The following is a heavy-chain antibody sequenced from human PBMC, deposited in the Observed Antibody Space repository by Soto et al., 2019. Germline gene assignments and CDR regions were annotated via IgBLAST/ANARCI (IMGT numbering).Heavy chain of an antibody. CDR1: GGTFSSYA. CDR3: ARDYSPTYYYDSSGYLLRLYGMDV. V-gene: IGHV1-69*01. J-gene: IGHJ6*02. CDR2: IIPIFGTA. D-gene: IGHD3-22*01. Sequence: QVQLVQSGAEVKKPGSSVKVSCKASGGTFSSYAISWVRQAPGQGLEWMGGIIPIFGTANYAQKFQGRVTITADESTSTAYMELSSLRSEDTAVYYCARDYSPTYYYDSSGYLLRLYGMDVWGQGTTVTVSS.